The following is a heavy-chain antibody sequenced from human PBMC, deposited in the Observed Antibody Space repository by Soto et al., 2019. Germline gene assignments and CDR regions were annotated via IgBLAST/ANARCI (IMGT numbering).Heavy chain of an antibody. CDR2: ISYDGSNK. CDR3: AKDLRYYDSSGYSPKWYV. D-gene: IGHD3-22*01. V-gene: IGHV3-30*18. CDR1: GFTFSSYG. Sequence: QVQLVESGGGVVQPGRSLRLSCAASGFTFSSYGMHWVRQAPGKGLEWVAVISYDGSNKYYADSVKGRFTISRDNSKNTLYLQMNSLRAADTAVYYCAKDLRYYDSSGYSPKWYVWGQGSTVTVSS. J-gene: IGHJ6*02.